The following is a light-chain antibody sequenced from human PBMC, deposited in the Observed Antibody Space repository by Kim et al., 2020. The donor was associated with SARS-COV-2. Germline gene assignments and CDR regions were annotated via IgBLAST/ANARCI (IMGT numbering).Light chain of an antibody. CDR2: DAS. CDR3: QQRSNWPLT. J-gene: IGKJ4*01. Sequence: EIVLTQSPGTLSLSPGERATLSCRASHSINTYLAWYQQKPGQAPRLLIYDASSRATGIPARFSAGGSGTDFTLTISSLEPEDSAVYYCQQRSNWPLTFGGGTKVDIK. CDR1: HSINTY. V-gene: IGKV3-11*01.